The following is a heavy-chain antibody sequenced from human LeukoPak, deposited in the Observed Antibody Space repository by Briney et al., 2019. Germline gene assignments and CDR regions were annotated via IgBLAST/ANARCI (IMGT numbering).Heavy chain of an antibody. CDR1: GFTFSSYA. Sequence: GGSLRLSCAPSGFTFSSYAMSWVRQAPGKGLEWVSAISGSGGTAYYADSVKGRFTISRDNSKNTLYLQMNRLRAEDTAVYYCAKDMGIVGATSFDYWGQGTLVTVSS. CDR2: ISGSGGTA. CDR3: AKDMGIVGATSFDY. D-gene: IGHD1-26*01. V-gene: IGHV3-23*01. J-gene: IGHJ4*02.